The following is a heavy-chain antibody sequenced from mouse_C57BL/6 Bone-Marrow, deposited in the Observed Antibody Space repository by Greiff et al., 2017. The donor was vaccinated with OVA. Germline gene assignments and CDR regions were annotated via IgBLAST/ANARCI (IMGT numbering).Heavy chain of an antibody. J-gene: IGHJ4*01. V-gene: IGHV2-6*03. D-gene: IGHD1-1*01. CDR2: IWSDGST. CDR3: ARSTVEDYYAMDY. CDR1: GFSLTSYG. Sequence: VHLVESGPGLVAPSQSLSITCTVSGFSLTSYGVHWVRQPPGKGLEWLVVIWSDGSTTYNSALKSRLSISKDNSKSQVFLKMNSLQTDDTAMYYCARSTVEDYYAMDYWGQGTSVTVSS.